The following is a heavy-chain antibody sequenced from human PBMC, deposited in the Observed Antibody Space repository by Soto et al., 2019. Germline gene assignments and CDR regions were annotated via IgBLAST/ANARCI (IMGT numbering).Heavy chain of an antibody. CDR3: AKNYGNYADY. V-gene: IGHV4-61*01. CDR2: ISDSGSS. Sequence: SETLSLTCTVSGGSVSSDTFYWSWLRQPPGKGLEWIGFISDSGSSNYNPSLKSRVAMSVDTSKNQFSLKLSSVTAADPAVYYCAKNYGNYADYWGQGPLVTVSS. D-gene: IGHD4-17*01. J-gene: IGHJ4*02. CDR1: GGSVSSDTFY.